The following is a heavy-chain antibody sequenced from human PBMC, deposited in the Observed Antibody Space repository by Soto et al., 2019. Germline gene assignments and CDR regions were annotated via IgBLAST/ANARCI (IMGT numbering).Heavy chain of an antibody. J-gene: IGHJ6*02. Sequence: SETLSLTCTVSGGSISSSSYYWGWIRKPPGKGLEWIGSIYYSGSTYYNPSLKSRVTISVDTSKSQFSLKLSSVTAADTAVYYCARKLQSVRAFYGMDVWGQGTTVTVSS. CDR2: IYYSGST. V-gene: IGHV4-39*01. CDR1: GGSISSSSYY. D-gene: IGHD4-4*01. CDR3: ARKLQSVRAFYGMDV.